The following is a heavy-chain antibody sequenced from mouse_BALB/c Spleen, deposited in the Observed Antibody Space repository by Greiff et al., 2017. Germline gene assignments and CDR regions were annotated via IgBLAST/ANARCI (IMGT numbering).Heavy chain of an antibody. V-gene: IGHV1-4*01. CDR1: GYTFISYR. CDR2: ISPSTGHT. J-gene: IGHJ4*01. CDR3: ARGVGRAMDN. D-gene: IGHD1-1*01. Sequence: QVQLQQSGADLAKPGASVKMSCQASGYTFISYRMHWVKQRPGQGLEWIGYISPSTGHTEYNQKFKDKATMTVDKSSSTAYMQLSSLTSENSAVCYCARGVGRAMDNWGQETSVTVSS.